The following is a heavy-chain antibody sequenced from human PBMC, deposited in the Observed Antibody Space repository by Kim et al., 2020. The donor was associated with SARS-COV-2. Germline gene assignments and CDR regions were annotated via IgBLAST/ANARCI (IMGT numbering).Heavy chain of an antibody. Sequence: ADAVMGRVTISRDNSKTTLYLQMNSLRAEDTAVYYCAKGPLVVVTAYFDYWGQGTLVTVSS. V-gene: IGHV3-23*01. J-gene: IGHJ4*02. D-gene: IGHD2-21*02. CDR3: AKGPLVVVTAYFDY.